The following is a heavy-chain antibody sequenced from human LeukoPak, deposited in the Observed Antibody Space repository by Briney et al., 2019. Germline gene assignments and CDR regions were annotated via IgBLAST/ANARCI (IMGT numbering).Heavy chain of an antibody. J-gene: IGHJ4*02. CDR2: IYTSGST. CDR1: GGSISSYY. D-gene: IGHD6-13*01. CDR3: ARAWSSSSWYGFDY. Sequence: TSEPLSLTCTVSGGSISSYYWSWIRQPAGKGLEWIGRIYTSGSTNYNPSLKSRVTMSVDTSKNQFSLKLSSVTAADTAVYYCARAWSSSSWYGFDYWGQGTLVTVSS. V-gene: IGHV4-4*07.